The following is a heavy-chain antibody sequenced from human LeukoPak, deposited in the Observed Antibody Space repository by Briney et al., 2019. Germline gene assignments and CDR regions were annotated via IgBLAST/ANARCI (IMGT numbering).Heavy chain of an antibody. Sequence: QTGGSLRLSCAASGFTVSTNYMSWVRQAPGKGLEWVSVIYSGGSTDYADSVKGRFTISRDNSKNTLYLQMNSLRAEDTAVYYCARDRYGDYSDYWGQGTRVTVSS. V-gene: IGHV3-66*01. CDR2: IYSGGST. CDR3: ARDRYGDYSDY. J-gene: IGHJ4*02. CDR1: GFTVSTNY. D-gene: IGHD4-17*01.